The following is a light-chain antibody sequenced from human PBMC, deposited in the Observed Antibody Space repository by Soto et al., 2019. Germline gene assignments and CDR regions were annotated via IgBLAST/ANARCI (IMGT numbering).Light chain of an antibody. Sequence: QSVLTQPPSASGTPGQRVAISCSGGSSDIGSNPVNWYLHLPGAAPKLLIYRDNQRPSGVTDRFSGSTSGTSASLTISGLQSEDEADYFCSAWDDNIYGPVFGGGTKLTVL. CDR1: SSDIGSNP. J-gene: IGLJ2*01. CDR2: RDN. V-gene: IGLV1-44*01. CDR3: SAWDDNIYGPV.